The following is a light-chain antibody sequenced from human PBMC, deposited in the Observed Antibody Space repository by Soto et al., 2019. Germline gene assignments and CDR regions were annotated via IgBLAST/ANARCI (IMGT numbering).Light chain of an antibody. CDR3: QQHYSTAAWT. CDR1: RSVLYSSNNKNY. Sequence: DIVMTQSPDSLAVSLGERATINCKSSRSVLYSSNNKNYLAWYQQKPGQPPKLLIYWASTRESGVPDRFSGSGSGTDFTLTISSLQAEDVAVYYCQQHYSTAAWTFGQGTKVEIK. J-gene: IGKJ1*01. V-gene: IGKV4-1*01. CDR2: WAS.